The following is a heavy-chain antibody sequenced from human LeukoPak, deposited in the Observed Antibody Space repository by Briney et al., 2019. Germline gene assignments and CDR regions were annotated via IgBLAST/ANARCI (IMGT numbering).Heavy chain of an antibody. V-gene: IGHV3-33*01. J-gene: IGHJ4*02. Sequence: GGSLRLSCAASGFTFSSYGMHWVRQAPGKGLEWVAVIWYDGSNKYYADSVKGRFTISRDNSKNTLYLQMNSLKTEDTAVYYCSQEGYGGTDYWGQGTLVTVSS. CDR3: SQEGYGGTDY. CDR1: GFTFSSYG. D-gene: IGHD5-12*01. CDR2: IWYDGSNK.